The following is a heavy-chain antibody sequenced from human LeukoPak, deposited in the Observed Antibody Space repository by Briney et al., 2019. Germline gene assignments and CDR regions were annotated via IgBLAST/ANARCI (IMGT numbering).Heavy chain of an antibody. Sequence: SVTVSCKASGGTFSSYAISWVRQAPGQGLEWMGGIIPIFGTANYAQKFQGRVTITTDESTSTAYMELSSLRSEDTAVYYCARGGGIRLYWFDPWGQGTLVTVSS. J-gene: IGHJ5*02. CDR3: ARGGGIRLYWFDP. D-gene: IGHD5-18*01. V-gene: IGHV1-69*05. CDR1: GGTFSSYA. CDR2: IIPIFGTA.